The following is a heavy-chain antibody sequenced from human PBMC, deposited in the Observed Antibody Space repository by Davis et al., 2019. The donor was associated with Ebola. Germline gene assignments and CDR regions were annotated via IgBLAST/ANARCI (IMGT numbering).Heavy chain of an antibody. Sequence: GGSLRPSCKGSGYTFATHWIAWVRQLPGNGLEWIGIIYPGDSDIRYSPSFQGQSTTSADKSIATAYLRWSSLKASDTPMYYCARHYGLRYGNDYWGQGTLVTVSS. V-gene: IGHV5-51*01. CDR3: ARHYGLRYGNDY. CDR2: IYPGDSDI. CDR1: GYTFATHW. D-gene: IGHD5-18*01. J-gene: IGHJ4*02.